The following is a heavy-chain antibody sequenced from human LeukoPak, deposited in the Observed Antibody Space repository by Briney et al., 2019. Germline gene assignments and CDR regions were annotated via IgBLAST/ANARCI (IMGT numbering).Heavy chain of an antibody. CDR2: IIPIFGTA. CDR3: ALRELGWLSDY. D-gene: IGHD3/OR15-3a*01. J-gene: IGHJ4*02. V-gene: IGHV1-69*01. CDR1: GGTFSSYA. Sequence: ASVKVSCKASGGTFSSYAISWVRQAPGQGLEWMGGIIPIFGTANYAQKFQGRVTITADESTSTAYMELSGLRSEDTAVYYCALRELGWLSDYWGQGTLVTVSS.